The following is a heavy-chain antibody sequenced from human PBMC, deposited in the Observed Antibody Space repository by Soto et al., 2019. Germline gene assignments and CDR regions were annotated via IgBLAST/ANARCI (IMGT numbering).Heavy chain of an antibody. J-gene: IGHJ6*02. V-gene: IGHV1-3*01. D-gene: IGHD2-2*01. CDR3: ARADIVVVPAATSYYYYGMDV. CDR1: GYTFTSCA. Sequence: ASVKVSCKASGYTFTSCAMHWVRQAPGQRLEWMGWINAGNGNTKYSQKFQGRVTITRDTSASTAYMELSSLRSEDTAVYYCARADIVVVPAATSYYYYGMDVWGQGTTVTVSS. CDR2: INAGNGNT.